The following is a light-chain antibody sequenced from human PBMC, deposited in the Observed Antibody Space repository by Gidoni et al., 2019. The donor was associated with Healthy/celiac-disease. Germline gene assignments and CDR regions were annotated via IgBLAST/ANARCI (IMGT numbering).Light chain of an antibody. CDR2: YDD. J-gene: IGLJ2*01. V-gene: IGLV1-36*01. CDR1: SSNIGNNA. CDR3: AAWDDSLIGPV. Sequence: QSVLTQPPSVSEAPRQRVTISCSGSSSNIGNNAVNWYQQLPGKAPKLLIFYDDLLPSGVSDRFSGSKSGTSASLAISGLQSDDEADYYCAAWDDSLIGPVFGGGTKLTVL.